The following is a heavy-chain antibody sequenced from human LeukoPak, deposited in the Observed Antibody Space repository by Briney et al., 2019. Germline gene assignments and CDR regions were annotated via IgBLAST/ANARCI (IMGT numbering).Heavy chain of an antibody. J-gene: IGHJ6*03. CDR1: GFTFDDYA. V-gene: IGHV3-43D*03. CDR2: ISSDGGST. Sequence: GGSLRLSRAASGFTFDDYAMHWVRQAPGKGLEWVSLISSDGGSTYYADSVKGRFTISRDNSKNSLYLQMNSLRAEDTALYYCAKDPAPGVPHPYYMDVWGKGTPVTVSS. D-gene: IGHD7-27*01. CDR3: AKDPAPGVPHPYYMDV.